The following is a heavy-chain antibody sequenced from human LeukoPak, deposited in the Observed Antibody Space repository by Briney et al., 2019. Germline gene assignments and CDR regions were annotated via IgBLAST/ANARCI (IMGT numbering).Heavy chain of an antibody. Sequence: PSETLSLTCTVSGGSFSSYYWSWIRQPPGKGLEWIGYIYYSGSTNYNPSLKSRVTISVDTSKNQFSLKLSSVTAADTAVYYCASEGVITFGGVIVSWGQGTLVTVSS. CDR2: IYYSGST. D-gene: IGHD3-16*02. J-gene: IGHJ4*02. V-gene: IGHV4-59*01. CDR3: ASEGVITFGGVIVS. CDR1: GGSFSSYY.